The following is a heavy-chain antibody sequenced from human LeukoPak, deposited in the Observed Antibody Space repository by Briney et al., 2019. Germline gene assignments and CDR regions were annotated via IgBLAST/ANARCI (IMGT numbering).Heavy chain of an antibody. CDR1: GFTFSSYS. CDR3: ARDPTFVSGYRYGAMKHYVDV. CDR2: ISISRSYI. D-gene: IGHD5-18*01. J-gene: IGHJ6*03. Sequence: GGSLRLSCAASGFTFSSYSMHWVRQATGKGLEWLSSISISRSYIYCVHSVKGRFTISRDNAKNSLYLQMKSLRAEDTAVYYWARDPTFVSGYRYGAMKHYVDVWGKGNTVTGSS. V-gene: IGHV3-21*01.